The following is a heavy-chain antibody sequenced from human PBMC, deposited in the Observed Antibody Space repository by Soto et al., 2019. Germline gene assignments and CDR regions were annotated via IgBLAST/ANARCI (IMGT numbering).Heavy chain of an antibody. CDR3: AREFGNGVVVAAAYQMGGFDP. V-gene: IGHV4-30-4*01. Sequence: QVQLQESGPGLVKPSQTLSLTCTVSGGSISSGDYYWSWIRQPPGKGLEWIGYIYYSGSTYYNPSLKSRVTISVDTSKNQFSLKLSSVTAADTAVYYCAREFGNGVVVAAAYQMGGFDPWGQGTLVTVSS. D-gene: IGHD2-15*01. CDR1: GGSISSGDYY. CDR2: IYYSGST. J-gene: IGHJ5*02.